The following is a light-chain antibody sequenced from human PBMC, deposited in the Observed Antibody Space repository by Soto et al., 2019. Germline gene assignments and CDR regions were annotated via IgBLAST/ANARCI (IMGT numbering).Light chain of an antibody. CDR2: GTS. CDR3: EQYGSSPPSIT. J-gene: IGKJ5*01. V-gene: IGKV3-20*01. Sequence: DIVLTQSPGTLSLSPGERATVSCRASQSVSRSNLAWYQHKPGQAPRLLIYGTSNRATGIPDRFTGSGSGTDLTLTISSLEPEDFAVYYCEQYGSSPPSITFGQGTRLEIK. CDR1: QSVSRSN.